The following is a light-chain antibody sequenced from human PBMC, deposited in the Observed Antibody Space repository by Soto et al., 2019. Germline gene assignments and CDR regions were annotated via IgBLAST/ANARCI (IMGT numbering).Light chain of an antibody. Sequence: QSALTQPPSVSGSPGQSVIISCTGTSSDVGNYNRVSWYQQPPGTAPKLLIYDVNNRPSGVPDRFSGSKSGNTASLTISGLQAEDEADYYCSSYTSSSTYVFGTGTKLTVL. CDR2: DVN. CDR3: SSYTSSSTYV. J-gene: IGLJ1*01. V-gene: IGLV2-18*02. CDR1: SSDVGNYNR.